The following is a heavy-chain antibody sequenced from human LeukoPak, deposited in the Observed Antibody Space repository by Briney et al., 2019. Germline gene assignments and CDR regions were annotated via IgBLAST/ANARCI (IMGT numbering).Heavy chain of an antibody. J-gene: IGHJ4*02. V-gene: IGHV4-30-4*01. D-gene: IGHD3-10*01. CDR3: ARGGISMVPTDY. CDR2: IHDSGST. CDR1: GASISSGDYH. Sequence: SQTLSLTCTVSGASISSGDYHWNWIRQPPGKGLEWIGFIHDSGSTYYNPSLKSRVSISRDMSKNRLSLMLSSVTAADTAVYYCARGGISMVPTDYWGQGTLATVSS.